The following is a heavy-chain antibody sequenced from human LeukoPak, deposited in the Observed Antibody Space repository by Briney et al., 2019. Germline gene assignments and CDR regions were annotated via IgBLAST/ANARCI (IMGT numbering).Heavy chain of an antibody. CDR2: IWYDGSNK. J-gene: IGHJ3*02. Sequence: GGSLRLSCAASGFTFSSYAMHWVRQAPGKGLEWVAVIWYDGSNKYYADSVKGRFTISRDNSKNTLYLQMNGLRAEDTAVYYCARESLSRGGAFDIWGQGTMVTVSS. CDR3: ARESLSRGGAFDI. CDR1: GFTFSSYA. V-gene: IGHV3-33*08. D-gene: IGHD2-2*01.